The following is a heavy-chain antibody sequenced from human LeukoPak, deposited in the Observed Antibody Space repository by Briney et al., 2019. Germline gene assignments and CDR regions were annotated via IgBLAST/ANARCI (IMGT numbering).Heavy chain of an antibody. V-gene: IGHV4-34*01. Sequence: SETLSLTCAVYGGSFSGYYWSWIRQPPGKELEWIGEINHSGSTNYNPSLKSRVTISVDTSKNQFSLKLSSVTAADTAVYYCARVYYDSSGYIWFDPWGQGTLVTVSS. CDR2: INHSGST. J-gene: IGHJ5*02. CDR3: ARVYYDSSGYIWFDP. D-gene: IGHD3-22*01. CDR1: GGSFSGYY.